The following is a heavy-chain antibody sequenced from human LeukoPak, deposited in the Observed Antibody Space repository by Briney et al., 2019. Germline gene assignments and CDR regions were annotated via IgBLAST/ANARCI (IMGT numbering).Heavy chain of an antibody. CDR1: GFSFSRFY. Sequence: AGGSLRLSCAASGFSFSRFYMCWVRQTPGKALEWISYIPTSGISVQYADSVRGRFTASRDDAMNSLHLQMDSLRVEDTAVYYCTRAEGLGPGAHFDQWGQGALVIVSS. J-gene: IGHJ4*02. V-gene: IGHV3-11*01. CDR2: IPTSGISV. CDR3: TRAEGLGPGAHFDQ.